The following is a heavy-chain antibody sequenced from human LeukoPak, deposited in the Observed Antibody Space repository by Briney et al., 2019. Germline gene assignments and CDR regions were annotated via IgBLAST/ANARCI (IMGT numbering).Heavy chain of an antibody. D-gene: IGHD6-13*01. V-gene: IGHV4-59*12. CDR1: GGSFSSYY. Sequence: SETLSLTCTVSGGSFSSYYWSWIRQPPGKGLEWIGYIYYSGRTNYNPSLKSRVTISVDTSKNQFSLKLSSVTAADTAVYYCARGGSSWPYYYYGMDVWGQGTTVTVSS. CDR3: ARGGSSWPYYYYGMDV. CDR2: IYYSGRT. J-gene: IGHJ6*02.